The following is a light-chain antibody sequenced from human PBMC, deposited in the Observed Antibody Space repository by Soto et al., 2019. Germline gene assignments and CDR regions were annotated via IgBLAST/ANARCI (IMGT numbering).Light chain of an antibody. J-gene: IGKJ1*01. CDR3: QQYHNWTPMRT. CDR2: GAS. V-gene: IGKV3-15*01. Sequence: EIVMTQSPATLSVSPGERATLSCRASQSVSSNLAWYQQKPGQAPRLLIYGASTRATGIPARFSGSGSGAEFTLTISSLQSEDYAVYYCQQYHNWTPMRTFGQGTKVEIK. CDR1: QSVSSN.